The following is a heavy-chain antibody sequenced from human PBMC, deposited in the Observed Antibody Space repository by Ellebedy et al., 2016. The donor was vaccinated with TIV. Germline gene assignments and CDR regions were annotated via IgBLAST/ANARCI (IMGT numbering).Heavy chain of an antibody. D-gene: IGHD3-16*01. CDR3: ARSYGARTSGP. CDR1: GFTFNSYR. V-gene: IGHV3-21*01. J-gene: IGHJ5*02. CDR2: ISSSGDYI. Sequence: GESLKISCAASGFTFNSYRMNWVRQAPGKGLEWVSSISSSGDYIYYADSMKGRFTISRDNAKNSLYLQMNTLRVEDTAIYYCARSYGARTSGPWGQGTLVTVSS.